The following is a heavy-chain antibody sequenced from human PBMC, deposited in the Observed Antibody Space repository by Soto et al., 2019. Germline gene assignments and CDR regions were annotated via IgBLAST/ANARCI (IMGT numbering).Heavy chain of an antibody. Sequence: QVQLQESGPGLVKPSETLSLTGPVSGDSVSSSTYYWSWIRQPPGKALEWIVSIYYSGSTNYNPSLRTRVIRSVDTSKKQFSLHLSSVTAADTAVYYCARGRGTANQHNCLGPWGQGPLVT. J-gene: IGHJ5*02. V-gene: IGHV4-61*01. D-gene: IGHD3-10*01. CDR2: IYYSGST. CDR1: GDSVSSSTYY. CDR3: ARGRGTANQHNCLGP.